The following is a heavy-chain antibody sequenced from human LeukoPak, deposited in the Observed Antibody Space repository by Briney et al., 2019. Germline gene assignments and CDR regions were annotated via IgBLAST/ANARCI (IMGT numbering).Heavy chain of an antibody. CDR3: ARDPSGTHFDY. CDR2: INSDGSST. Sequence: GGSLRLSCAASGFTFSSYWMHWVRQAPGKGLVWVSRINSDGSSTSYADSVKGRFTISRDNAKNTLYLQMNSLRAEDTAVYYLARDPSGTHFDYWGQGTLVAGSS. D-gene: IGHD1-26*01. CDR1: GFTFSSYW. V-gene: IGHV3-74*01. J-gene: IGHJ4*01.